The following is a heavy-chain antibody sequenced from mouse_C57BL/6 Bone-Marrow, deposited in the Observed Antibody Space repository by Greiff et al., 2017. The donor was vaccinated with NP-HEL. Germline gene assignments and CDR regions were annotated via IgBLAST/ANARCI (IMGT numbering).Heavy chain of an antibody. V-gene: IGHV1-64*01. J-gene: IGHJ4*01. Sequence: QVQLQQPGAELVKPGASVKLSCKASGYTFTSYWMHWVKQRPGPGLEWIGMIHPNSGSTNYNEKFKSKATLTVDKSSSTAYMQLSSLTSEDSAVYYCARYYYGSHYAMDYWGQGTSVTVSS. CDR3: ARYYYGSHYAMDY. CDR1: GYTFTSYW. D-gene: IGHD1-1*01. CDR2: IHPNSGST.